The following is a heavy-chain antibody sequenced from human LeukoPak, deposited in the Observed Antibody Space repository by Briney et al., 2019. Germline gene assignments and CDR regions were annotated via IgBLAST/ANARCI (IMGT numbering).Heavy chain of an antibody. CDR2: ISAYNGNT. CDR3: AREGVGPPQLWSHSFDS. J-gene: IGHJ4*02. D-gene: IGHD5-18*01. Sequence: ASVKVSCKASGYTFTSYGISWVRQAPGQGLEWMGWISAYNGNTNYAQKLQGRVTMTTDTSTSTAYMELRSLRSDDTAVYYCAREGVGPPQLWSHSFDSWGQGTLVTVPS. V-gene: IGHV1-18*01. CDR1: GYTFTSYG.